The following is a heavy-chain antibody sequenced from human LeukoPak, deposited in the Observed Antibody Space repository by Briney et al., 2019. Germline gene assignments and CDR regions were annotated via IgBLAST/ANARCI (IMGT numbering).Heavy chain of an antibody. CDR2: INPNSGGT. CDR3: ARGHDYGGNWILLFDY. D-gene: IGHD4-23*01. Sequence: ASVKVSCKASGYTFTGYCMHWVRQAPGQGLEWMGWINPNSGGTNYAQKFQGRVTMTRDTSISTAYMELSRLRSDDTAVYYCARGHDYGGNWILLFDYWGQGTLVTVSS. J-gene: IGHJ4*02. CDR1: GYTFTGYC. V-gene: IGHV1-2*02.